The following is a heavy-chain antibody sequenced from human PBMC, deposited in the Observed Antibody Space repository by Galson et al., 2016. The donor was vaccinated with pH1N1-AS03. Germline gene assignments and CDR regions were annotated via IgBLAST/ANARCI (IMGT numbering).Heavy chain of an antibody. V-gene: IGHV3-21*01. CDR2: ISTTSSSI. J-gene: IGHJ4*02. Sequence: SLRLSCAASGFPFSGYSMNWVRQAPGKGLEWVSFISTTSSSIYYADSVKGRFTISRDNAKNSLFLQMNSLRDEDTAVYYCARDGPPQGRSVAGSFDFWGQGPLVTVSS. CDR3: ARDGPPQGRSVAGSFDF. CDR1: GFPFSGYS. D-gene: IGHD6-19*01.